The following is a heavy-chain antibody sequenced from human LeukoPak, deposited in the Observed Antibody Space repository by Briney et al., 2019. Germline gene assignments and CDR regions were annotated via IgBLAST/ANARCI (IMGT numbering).Heavy chain of an antibody. D-gene: IGHD6-13*01. Sequence: PGGSLRLSCAAPGFTVSSNYMSWVRQAPGKGLEWVSVIYSGGSTYYADSVKGRFTISRDNSKNTLYLQMNSLRAEDTAVYYCARLCDGDSSSWPYYFDYWGQGTLVTVSS. CDR1: GFTVSSNY. CDR3: ARLCDGDSSSWPYYFDY. V-gene: IGHV3-66*04. CDR2: IYSGGST. J-gene: IGHJ4*02.